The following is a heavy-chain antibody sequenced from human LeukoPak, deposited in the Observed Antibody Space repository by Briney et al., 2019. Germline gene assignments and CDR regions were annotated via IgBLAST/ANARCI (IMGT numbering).Heavy chain of an antibody. CDR3: ARVSPGTYYYYYMDV. Sequence: GGSLRLSCAASGFTFSTYVMSWVRQAPGKGLEWVSYISSSGSTIYYADSVKGRFTISRDNAKNSLYLQMNSLRAEDTAVYYCARVSPGTYYYYYMDVWGKGTTVTVSS. CDR1: GFTFSTYV. V-gene: IGHV3-11*01. J-gene: IGHJ6*03. D-gene: IGHD1-1*01. CDR2: ISSSGSTI.